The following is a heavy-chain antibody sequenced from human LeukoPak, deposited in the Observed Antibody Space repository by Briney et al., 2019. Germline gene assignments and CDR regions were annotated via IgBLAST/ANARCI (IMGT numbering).Heavy chain of an antibody. CDR3: ARLAAVGIGWFDP. V-gene: IGHV4-34*01. Sequence: PSETLSLACALYGGSFIAYYWSWIRQPPGKGLEWIGEINHSGSTNYNPSLKSRVTISVDTSKNQFSLKLSSVTAADTAVYYCARLAAVGIGWFDPWGQGTLVTVSS. CDR2: INHSGST. CDR1: GGSFIAYY. J-gene: IGHJ5*02. D-gene: IGHD6-13*01.